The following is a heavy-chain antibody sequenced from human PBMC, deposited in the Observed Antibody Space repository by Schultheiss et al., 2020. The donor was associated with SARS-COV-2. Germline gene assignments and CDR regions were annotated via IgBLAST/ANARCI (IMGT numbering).Heavy chain of an antibody. J-gene: IGHJ4*02. CDR1: GFTFSSYA. CDR2: ISSSSSYI. CDR3: AKDLLDEYSSSFDY. V-gene: IGHV3-21*04. D-gene: IGHD6-6*01. Sequence: GGSLRLSCAASGFTFSSYAMSWVRQAPGKGLEWVSAISSSSSYIYYADSVKGRFTISRDNAKNSLYLQMNSLRAEDTALYYCAKDLLDEYSSSFDYWGQGTLVTVSS.